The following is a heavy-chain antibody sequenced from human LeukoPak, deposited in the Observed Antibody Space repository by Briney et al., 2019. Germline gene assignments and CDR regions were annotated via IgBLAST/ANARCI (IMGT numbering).Heavy chain of an antibody. CDR1: GGSISSYY. J-gene: IGHJ4*02. D-gene: IGHD6-19*01. CDR2: IYTSGST. Sequence: SSETLSLTCTVSGGSISSYYWSWIRQPAGKGLEWTGRIYTSGSTNYNPSLKSRVTMSVDTSKNQFSLKVSSVTAADTAVYYCARVSVAGNFDYWGQGTLVTVSS. V-gene: IGHV4-4*07. CDR3: ARVSVAGNFDY.